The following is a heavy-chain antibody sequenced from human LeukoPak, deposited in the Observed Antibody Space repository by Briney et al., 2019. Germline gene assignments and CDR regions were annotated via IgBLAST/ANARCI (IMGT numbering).Heavy chain of an antibody. V-gene: IGHV3-23*01. Sequence: PGGSLRLSCAASGFTFRSYAMSWVRQAPGKGLEWVSAISGSGGSTYYTDSVKGRFTISRDNSNNTIYLQMNSLKTEDTALYYCTRGHYGPWGLGTLVTVSS. CDR3: TRGHYGP. J-gene: IGHJ5*02. CDR2: ISGSGGST. CDR1: GFTFRSYA. D-gene: IGHD3-10*01.